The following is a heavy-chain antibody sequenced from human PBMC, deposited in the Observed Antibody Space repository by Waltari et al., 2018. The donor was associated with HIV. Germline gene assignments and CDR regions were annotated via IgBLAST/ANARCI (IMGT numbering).Heavy chain of an antibody. V-gene: IGHV4-34*01. D-gene: IGHD2-2*01. CDR2: INHSGST. CDR1: GGSFSGYY. J-gene: IGHJ6*02. Sequence: QVQLQQWGAGLLKPSETLSLTCAVYGGSFSGYYWSWIRQPPGKGLEWIGEINHSGSTNYNPSLKSRVTISVDTSKNQFSLKLSSVTAADTAVYYCARARYVVVPAATLDVWGQGTTVTVSS. CDR3: ARARYVVVPAATLDV.